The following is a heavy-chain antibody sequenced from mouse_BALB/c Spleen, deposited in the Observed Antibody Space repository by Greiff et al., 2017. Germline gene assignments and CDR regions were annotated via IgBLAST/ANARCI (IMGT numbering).Heavy chain of an antibody. D-gene: IGHD1-1*01. Sequence: EVKVEESGGGLVQPGGFMKLSCVASGFTFSSYWMSWVRQSPEKGLEWVAEIRLKSDNYATHYAESVKGKFTISRDDSKSRLYLQMNSLRAEDTGIYYCTSYYYGSTYYFDYWGQGTTLTVSS. CDR3: TSYYYGSTYYFDY. V-gene: IGHV6-6*02. J-gene: IGHJ2*01. CDR1: GFTFSSYW. CDR2: IRLKSDNYAT.